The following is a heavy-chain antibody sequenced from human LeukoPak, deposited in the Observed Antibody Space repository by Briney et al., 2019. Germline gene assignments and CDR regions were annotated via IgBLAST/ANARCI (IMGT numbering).Heavy chain of an antibody. V-gene: IGHV1-2*02. CDR2: INPNNGGT. J-gene: IGHJ2*01. CDR3: AKEARGWYFDV. CDR1: GYGFTAYY. Sequence: ASVEVSCKASGYGFTAYYMHWVRQAPGQGLEWMGWINPNNGGTNYAQKFQGRVTVTRDTSTSTASMELSGLRSDDTAIYYCAKEARGWYFDVWAVAPWSLSPQ.